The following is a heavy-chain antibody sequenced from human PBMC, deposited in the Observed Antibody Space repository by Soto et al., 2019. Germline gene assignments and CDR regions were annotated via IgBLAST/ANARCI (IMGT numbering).Heavy chain of an antibody. Sequence: EVQLVESGGGLVQPGGSLRLSCVASGFTVTDIYMNWVRQAPGKGLEWVSVIYKDFADYADFVRGRFSVSTDASKNALYLQLDNLRAEDTAVYYCAREPRACCGGSGSFRGDAFDIWCQGAMVTVSS. V-gene: IGHV3-66*01. D-gene: IGHD6-25*01. CDR1: GFTVTDIY. CDR3: AREPRACCGGSGSFRGDAFDI. CDR2: IYKDFA. J-gene: IGHJ3*02.